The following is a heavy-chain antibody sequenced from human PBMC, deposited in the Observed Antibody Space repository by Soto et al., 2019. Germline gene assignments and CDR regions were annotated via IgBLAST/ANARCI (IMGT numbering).Heavy chain of an antibody. J-gene: IGHJ6*04. CDR1: GGSISSGTFY. D-gene: IGHD3-10*01. CDR3: ARGLYYGSGSYQPMDV. CDR2: INHSGSS. Sequence: SETLSLTCIVSGGSISSGTFYWSWIRQRPGEGLEWIGEINHSGSSNYTPSLKGRVTISVDTSKNQFSLTLSSVTAADTAVYYCARGLYYGSGSYQPMDVWGKGTTVTVSS. V-gene: IGHV4-39*07.